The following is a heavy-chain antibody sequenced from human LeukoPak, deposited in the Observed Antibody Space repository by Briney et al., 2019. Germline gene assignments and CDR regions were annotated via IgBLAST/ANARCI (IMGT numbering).Heavy chain of an antibody. D-gene: IGHD2-2*02. Sequence: SGESLRLSCAASGFTFSSYWMHWVRQAPGKGLVWVSRINSDGSSTSYADSVKGRFTISRDNAKNTLYLQMNSLRAEDTAVYYCARDRTCSSTSCYNFDYWGQGTLVTVSS. CDR3: ARDRTCSSTSCYNFDY. J-gene: IGHJ4*02. CDR1: GFTFSSYW. V-gene: IGHV3-74*01. CDR2: INSDGSST.